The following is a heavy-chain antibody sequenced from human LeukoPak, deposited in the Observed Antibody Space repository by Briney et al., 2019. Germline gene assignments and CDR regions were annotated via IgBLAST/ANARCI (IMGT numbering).Heavy chain of an antibody. J-gene: IGHJ6*03. CDR1: GYTFTSYY. D-gene: IGHD3-16*02. Sequence: ASVKVSCKASGYTFTSYYMHWVRQAPGQGLEWMGWINPNSGDTGYAQKFQGRVTITRNTSISTAYMELSSLRSEDTAVYYCARVTYRLLYYYMDVWGKGTTVTVSS. CDR3: ARVTYRLLYYYMDV. CDR2: INPNSGDT. V-gene: IGHV1-8*03.